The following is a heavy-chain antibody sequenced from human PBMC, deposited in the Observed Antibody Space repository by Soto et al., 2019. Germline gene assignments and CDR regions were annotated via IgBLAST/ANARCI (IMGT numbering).Heavy chain of an antibody. D-gene: IGHD6-19*01. CDR1: GGSISSYY. Sequence: QVQLQESGPGLVKPSETLSLTCTVSGGSISSYYWSWIRQPPGKGLEWIAYIYYTGSTNYNPSLKLRVTRSLRTSQIQFSLKLYSVTAADTAVYSCSRQSGYSSGWYPVWGQGTLVTVSS. CDR2: IYYTGST. V-gene: IGHV4-59*08. J-gene: IGHJ4*02. CDR3: SRQSGYSSGWYPV.